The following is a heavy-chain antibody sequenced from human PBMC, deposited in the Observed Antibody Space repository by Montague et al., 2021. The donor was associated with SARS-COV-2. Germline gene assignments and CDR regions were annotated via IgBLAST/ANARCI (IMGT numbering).Heavy chain of an antibody. D-gene: IGHD4-17*01. Sequence: SLRLSCAASGFTFTSYGMHWVRQAPGKGLEWAAVIWYDGSNKYYADSVKGRFTISRDNSKNTLYLQMNSLRAEDTAVYYCASESGFGDHGNAFDIWGQGTMVTVSS. CDR2: IWYDGSNK. CDR1: GFTFTSYG. CDR3: ASESGFGDHGNAFDI. J-gene: IGHJ3*02. V-gene: IGHV3-33*01.